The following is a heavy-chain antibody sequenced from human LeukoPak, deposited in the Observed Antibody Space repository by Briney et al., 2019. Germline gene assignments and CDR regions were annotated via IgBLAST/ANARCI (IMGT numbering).Heavy chain of an antibody. CDR2: IYYTGST. CDR3: AREGFPRAFDF. Sequence: SETLSLTCTVSGDSVSSDSYYWSWIRQPPGKGLEWIGYIYYTGSTNYNPSLKSRVTISVDTSKNEFSLRLSSVTAADTAVYFCAREGFPRAFDFWGQGTMVTVSS. V-gene: IGHV4-61*01. J-gene: IGHJ3*01. CDR1: GDSVSSDSYY.